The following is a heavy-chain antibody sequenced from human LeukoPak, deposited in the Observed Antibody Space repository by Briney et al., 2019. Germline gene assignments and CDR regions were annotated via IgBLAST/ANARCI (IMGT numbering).Heavy chain of an antibody. CDR3: ARVRGYVWFDP. Sequence: SETLSLTCTVSGVSIRNYYWSWIRQPPGKGLEWIGRIYTSGSTNYNPSLKSRVTISVDTSKNQFSLKLSSVTAADTAVYYCARVRGYVWFDPWGQGTLVTVSS. CDR2: IYTSGST. D-gene: IGHD5-12*01. CDR1: GVSIRNYY. V-gene: IGHV4-4*07. J-gene: IGHJ5*02.